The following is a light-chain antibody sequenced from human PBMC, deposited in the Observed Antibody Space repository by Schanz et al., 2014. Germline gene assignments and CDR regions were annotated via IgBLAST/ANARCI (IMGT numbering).Light chain of an antibody. CDR1: QTVSNN. Sequence: EIVMTQSPATLSVSPGERGTLSCRASQTVSNNLAWYQQKPGQTPRLLIYGASSRATGIPDRFSGSGSGTDFTLTISRLEPEDFALYYCQQYNNSPPVYTFGQGTKLEIK. J-gene: IGKJ2*01. V-gene: IGKV3D-15*01. CDR2: GAS. CDR3: QQYNNSPPVYT.